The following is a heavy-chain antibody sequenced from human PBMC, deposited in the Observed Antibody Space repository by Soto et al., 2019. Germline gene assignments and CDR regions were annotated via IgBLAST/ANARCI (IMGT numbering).Heavy chain of an antibody. Sequence: ASVKVSCKASGYTFNFYGITWVRQARGQGLEWMGWISGFNGNTNYAADLQGRVTMTTDTSTSTAYMELRGLRSDDTAVYYCARIGVSSGHESPDFDSWGQGALVTVSS. D-gene: IGHD3-16*01. V-gene: IGHV1-18*01. CDR2: ISGFNGNT. CDR3: ARIGVSSGHESPDFDS. J-gene: IGHJ4*02. CDR1: GYTFNFYG.